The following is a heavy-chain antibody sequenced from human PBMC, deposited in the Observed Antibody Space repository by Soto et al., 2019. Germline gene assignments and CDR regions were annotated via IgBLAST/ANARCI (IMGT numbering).Heavy chain of an antibody. J-gene: IGHJ6*02. CDR3: ARIRGNYDSSGRDYSYYYGMDV. CDR2: IDWDGDK. Sequence: QSGPTLVNPTQTLTLTCTFSGFSLTTSGMCVSWIRQPPGMALEWLALIDWDGDKYYSTSRKTRLTTSKDTSKNQVVLTMTNMDPVDTATYYCARIRGNYDSSGRDYSYYYGMDVWGQGTTVTVSS. V-gene: IGHV2-70*01. D-gene: IGHD3-22*01. CDR1: GFSLTTSGMC.